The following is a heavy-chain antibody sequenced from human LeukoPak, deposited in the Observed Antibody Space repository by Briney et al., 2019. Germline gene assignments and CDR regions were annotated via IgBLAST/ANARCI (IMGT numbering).Heavy chain of an antibody. CDR3: AKTPYINTWYRV. V-gene: IGHV3-7*03. J-gene: IGHJ4*02. D-gene: IGHD6-13*01. CDR1: GFPFTSYW. CDR2: INHAGTAQ. Sequence: GGSLRLSCAASGFPFTSYWMNWVRQAPGKGLEWVANINHAGTAQSYVDSVKGRFAISKDNTKNILFLQMNGLRADYTSVYYCAKTPYINTWYRVWGKGTLVTVS.